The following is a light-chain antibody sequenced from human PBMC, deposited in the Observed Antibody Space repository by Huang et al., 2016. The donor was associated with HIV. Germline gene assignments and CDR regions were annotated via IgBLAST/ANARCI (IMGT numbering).Light chain of an antibody. J-gene: IGKJ4*01. CDR1: RRISNS. V-gene: IGKV1-NL1*01. Sequence: DIQMTQSPSSLSASVGDRVTITCRASRRISNSLAWYQQQPGKAPKLLLYAASRLQGGGPSRFIGSGSRTDYTLTISSLQPEDSATYYCQQYYNTTLSFGGGTKVEIK. CDR3: QQYYNTTLS. CDR2: AAS.